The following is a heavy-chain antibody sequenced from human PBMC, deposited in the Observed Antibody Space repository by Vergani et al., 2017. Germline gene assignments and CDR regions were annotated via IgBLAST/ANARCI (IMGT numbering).Heavy chain of an antibody. V-gene: IGHV3-15*01. J-gene: IGHJ4*02. CDR3: TTLSPNWAHW. Sequence: VQLVESGGGLVKPGGSLRLSCAASGFSFSDHYMTWIRQAPGKGLEWVGRIKSKTDSGTTDYAAPVKGRFTISRDDSTNMLYLHMNSLKTEDTAVYYCTTLSPNWAHWWGQGTLVNVSS. D-gene: IGHD7-27*01. CDR2: IKSKTDSGTT. CDR1: GFSFSDHY.